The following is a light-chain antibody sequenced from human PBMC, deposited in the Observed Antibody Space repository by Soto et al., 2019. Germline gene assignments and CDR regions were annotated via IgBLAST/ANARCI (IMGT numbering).Light chain of an antibody. CDR2: TNN. Sequence: QSVLTQPPSASGTPGQRVTISCSGSMSNIGSHSVNWYQHVPGTAPKLLITTNNQRPSGVPDRFSGFKSGSSASLVISGLQSEDEADYYCATWDDSLKGVFGTGTKLTVL. CDR3: ATWDDSLKGV. CDR1: MSNIGSHS. V-gene: IGLV1-44*01. J-gene: IGLJ1*01.